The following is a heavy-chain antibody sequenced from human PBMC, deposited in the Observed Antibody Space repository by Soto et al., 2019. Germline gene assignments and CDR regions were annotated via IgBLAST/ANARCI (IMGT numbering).Heavy chain of an antibody. Sequence: PSETLSLTCAVYGGSFSGYYWSWIRQPPGKGLEWIGEINHSGSTNYNPSLKSRVTISVDTSKNQFSLKLSSVTAADTAVYYCARGVAGWNWFDPWGQGTLVTV. D-gene: IGHD6-19*01. CDR2: INHSGST. CDR3: ARGVAGWNWFDP. V-gene: IGHV4-34*01. J-gene: IGHJ5*02. CDR1: GGSFSGYY.